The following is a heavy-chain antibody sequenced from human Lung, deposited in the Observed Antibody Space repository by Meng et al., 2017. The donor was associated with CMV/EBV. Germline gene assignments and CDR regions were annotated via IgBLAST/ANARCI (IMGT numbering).Heavy chain of an antibody. CDR3: VKDRFEYSSSSVYFDS. Sequence: GGSLRLSCAASGFTFNKYGMHWVRQAPGKGPEWVAVIWFDGTNEYYADSVKGRFTISRDNSKNTLFLQLTGLRVEDTAVYYCVKDRFEYSSSSVYFDSWGQGXLVTVSS. V-gene: IGHV3-33*06. J-gene: IGHJ4*02. CDR1: GFTFNKYG. D-gene: IGHD6-6*01. CDR2: IWFDGTNE.